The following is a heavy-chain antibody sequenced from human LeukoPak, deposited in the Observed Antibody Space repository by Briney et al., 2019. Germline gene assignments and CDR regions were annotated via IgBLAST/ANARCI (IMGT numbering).Heavy chain of an antibody. V-gene: IGHV4-34*01. CDR1: GGSFSGYC. D-gene: IGHD3-10*01. CDR3: ARGRRVYGSGIRGWFDP. J-gene: IGHJ5*02. CDR2: INHSGST. Sequence: PSETLSLTCAVYGGSFSGYCWSWIRQPPGKGLEWIGEINHSGSTNYNPSLKSRVTISVDTSKNQFSLKLSSVTAADTAVYYCARGRRVYGSGIRGWFDPWGQGTLVTVSS.